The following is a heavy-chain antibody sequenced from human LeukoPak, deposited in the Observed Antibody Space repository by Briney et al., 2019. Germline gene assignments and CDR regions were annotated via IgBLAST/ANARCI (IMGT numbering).Heavy chain of an antibody. J-gene: IGHJ4*02. CDR3: TTGPFGVVIL. Sequence: EGSLRLSCAASGFSFPDAWMTWVRQSPGKGLEWVGRIKSRTDGATTDYAAPVKGRFTISRDDSKNTLYLQMNSLKTEDTAVYYCTTGPFGVVILWGQGTLVTVSS. CDR2: IKSRTDGATT. D-gene: IGHD3-3*01. V-gene: IGHV3-15*01. CDR1: GFSFPDAW.